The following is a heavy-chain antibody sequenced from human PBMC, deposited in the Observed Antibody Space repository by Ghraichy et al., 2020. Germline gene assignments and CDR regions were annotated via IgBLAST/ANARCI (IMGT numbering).Heavy chain of an antibody. CDR2: ISSSSSYI. V-gene: IGHV3-21*01. CDR1: GFTFSSYS. D-gene: IGHD4-17*01. J-gene: IGHJ3*02. CDR3: ARDLVGDSTPDAFDI. Sequence: LSLTCAASGFTFSSYSMNWVRQAPGKGLEWVSSISSSSSYIYYADSVKGRFTISRDNAKNSLYLQMNSLRAEDTAVYYCARDLVGDSTPDAFDIWGQGTMVTVSS.